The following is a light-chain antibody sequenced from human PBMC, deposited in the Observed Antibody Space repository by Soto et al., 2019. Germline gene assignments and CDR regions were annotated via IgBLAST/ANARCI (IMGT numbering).Light chain of an antibody. CDR2: DAS. CDR1: QDISSN. J-gene: IGKJ4*01. CDR3: QPYNNWPLT. Sequence: EIVMTQSPATLSVTLGERATLSCRASQDISSNLAWYQQKPGQAPRLLIYDASTRATGIPARFSGSGSETEFTLTISSLQSEDFAIYYCQPYNNWPLTFGGGTKVESK. V-gene: IGKV3-15*01.